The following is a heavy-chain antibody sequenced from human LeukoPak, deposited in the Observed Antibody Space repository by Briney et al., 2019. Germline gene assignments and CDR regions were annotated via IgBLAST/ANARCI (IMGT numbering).Heavy chain of an antibody. CDR1: GFTLSSYG. CDR3: ARENGHFDY. V-gene: IGHV3-33*01. D-gene: IGHD2-8*01. J-gene: IGHJ4*02. CDR2: IWYDGSNK. Sequence: GGSLRLSCAASGFTLSSYGMHWVRQAPGKGLEWVAVIWYDGSNKEYADSVKGRFTISRDNSKNTLYLEMNSLRAKDTAVYYCARENGHFDYWGQGTLVTVSS.